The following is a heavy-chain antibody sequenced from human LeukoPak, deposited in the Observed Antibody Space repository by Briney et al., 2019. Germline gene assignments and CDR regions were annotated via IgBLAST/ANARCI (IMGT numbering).Heavy chain of an antibody. CDR1: GFTSSSYW. J-gene: IGHJ4*02. CDR2: IKQDGTEK. V-gene: IGHV3-7*03. D-gene: IGHD6-13*01. CDR3: ARPRDSGWSKTWDY. Sequence: GGSLRLSCAGSGFTSSSYWMTWVRQAPGKGLEWVANIKQDGTEKYYVDSVKGRFTISRDNAQNSLFLQVNSLRAEDTAVYYCARPRDSGWSKTWDYWGQGTLVTVSS.